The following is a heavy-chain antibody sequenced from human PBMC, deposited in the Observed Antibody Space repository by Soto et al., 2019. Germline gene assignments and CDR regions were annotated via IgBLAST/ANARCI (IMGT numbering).Heavy chain of an antibody. CDR1: GGSVSSYY. Sequence: SATLSLTCPVSGGSVSSYYWSWIRQPPGKGLEWIGYIYYKGSTNYNPSLKSRVTISVDTSKNQFSLNLSSVTAADTAVYYCARGGDNWNYYFDYWGQGTLVTVSS. J-gene: IGHJ4*02. D-gene: IGHD1-7*01. V-gene: IGHV4-59*02. CDR2: IYYKGST. CDR3: ARGGDNWNYYFDY.